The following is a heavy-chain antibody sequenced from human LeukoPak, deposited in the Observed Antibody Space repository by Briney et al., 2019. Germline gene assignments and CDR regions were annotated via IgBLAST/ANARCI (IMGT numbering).Heavy chain of an antibody. Sequence: AGGSLILSCAASGFTFSTYAMSWVRQAPGKGLEWVAVISYDGSNKYYADSVKGRFTISRDNSKNTLYLQMNSLRAEDTAVYYCAKDTAMVTEGGFDYWGQGTLVTVSS. CDR3: AKDTAMVTEGGFDY. CDR2: ISYDGSNK. J-gene: IGHJ4*02. V-gene: IGHV3-30*18. D-gene: IGHD5-18*01. CDR1: GFTFSTYA.